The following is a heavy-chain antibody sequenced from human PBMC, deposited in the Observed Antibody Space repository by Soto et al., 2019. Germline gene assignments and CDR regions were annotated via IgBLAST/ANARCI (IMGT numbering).Heavy chain of an antibody. CDR1: GYTFTNFG. V-gene: IGHV1-18*01. CDR2: ISVKNGNT. D-gene: IGHD4-4*01. CDR3: GRAPQDYKLLGHPDFYMDV. Sequence: QVQLEQSGDEVKKPGASVKVSCKASGYTFTNFGISWVRQAPGQGLEWMGWISVKNGNTKYAQSLQGRVSVTTDTSTNTAYMELRSLRSDDTAVFYCGRAPQDYKLLGHPDFYMDVWGQGTRVIVSS. J-gene: IGHJ6*03.